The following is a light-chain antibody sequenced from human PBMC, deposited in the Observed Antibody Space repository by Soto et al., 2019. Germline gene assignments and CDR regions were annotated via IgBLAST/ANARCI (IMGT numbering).Light chain of an antibody. Sequence: QSALTQPASVYGSPGQSITISCVGTSGDIGDYNYVSWYQQHPVKAPKVIIYDVSNRPSGVSYRFSGTKSGNTASLTVSGLQAEDEADYYCCSYTRSGTLVFGTGTKVTVL. V-gene: IGLV2-14*01. CDR3: CSYTRSGTLV. J-gene: IGLJ1*01. CDR1: SGDIGDYNY. CDR2: DVS.